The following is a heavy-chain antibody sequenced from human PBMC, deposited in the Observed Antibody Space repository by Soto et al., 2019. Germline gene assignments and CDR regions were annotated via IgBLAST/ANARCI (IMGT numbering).Heavy chain of an antibody. J-gene: IGHJ4*02. CDR1: GYTFTDYF. Sequence: ASVKVSCKASGYTFTDYFVHWVRQAPGQGLEWMGSINPGSGATDSAQKFQARVTMATDTSINTAYMELSRLRSDDTAVYYCARHRFSSGSAYFDYWGQGTLVTVSS. D-gene: IGHD3-22*01. V-gene: IGHV1-2*02. CDR2: INPGSGAT. CDR3: ARHRFSSGSAYFDY.